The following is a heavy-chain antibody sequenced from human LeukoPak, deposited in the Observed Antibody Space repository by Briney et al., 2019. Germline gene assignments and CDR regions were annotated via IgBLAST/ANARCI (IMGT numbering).Heavy chain of an antibody. CDR2: MNPNSGNT. J-gene: IGHJ4*02. CDR1: RYTFISYD. D-gene: IGHD2-15*01. CDR3: ARVPLLGYCSGGSCYRFDF. Sequence: WASVKVSCKASRYTFISYDINWVRQETGLWLDWIALMNPNSGNTGYAQKFQGRVTMTRDTSISTAYMELTSLRSEDTAVYYCARVPLLGYCSGGSCYRFDFWGQGTLVTVSS. V-gene: IGHV1-8*02.